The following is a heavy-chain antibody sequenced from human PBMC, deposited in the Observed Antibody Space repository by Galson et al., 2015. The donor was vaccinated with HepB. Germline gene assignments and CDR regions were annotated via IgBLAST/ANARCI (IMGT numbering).Heavy chain of an antibody. CDR3: AKATYSSGWQPFDY. J-gene: IGHJ4*02. V-gene: IGHV3-23*01. D-gene: IGHD6-19*01. CDR2: ISGRGDST. CDR1: GFTFSSYA. Sequence: SVRLSCAASGFTFSSYAMSWVRQASGKGLEWVSGISGRGDSTYYADSVKGRFTISRDNSKNTLYLQMNSLRAEDTAVYYCAKATYSSGWQPFDYWGQGTLVTVSS.